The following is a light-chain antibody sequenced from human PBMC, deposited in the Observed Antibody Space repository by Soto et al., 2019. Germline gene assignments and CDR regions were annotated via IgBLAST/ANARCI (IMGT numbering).Light chain of an antibody. CDR3: CAYADSYTFGAYG. CDR2: DVS. Sequence: QSAITQHRSVFGSPGQAVTISCTGTSSDVGGYNCVRWYQQHPGKATKLTIYDVSKRTSGGLDRFSGSQSGHTNIVIISGLQAKDDADYDVCAYADSYTFGAYGFGTGSKGTGL. CDR1: SSDVGGYNC. V-gene: IGLV2-11*01. J-gene: IGLJ1*01.